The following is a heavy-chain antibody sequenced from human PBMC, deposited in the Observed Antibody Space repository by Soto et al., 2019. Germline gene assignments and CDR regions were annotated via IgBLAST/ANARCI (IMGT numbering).Heavy chain of an antibody. V-gene: IGHV5-51*01. D-gene: IGHD1-1*01. J-gene: IGHJ6*04. CDR2: IHPGESDI. CDR3: ARAPGGYKMDV. CDR1: GYIFTTHW. Sequence: GESLKISCKTSGYIFTTHWIAWVRQMPGEGLEWVGIIHPGESDIRYGPSFEGQVTLSADKSVTTAYLQWSGLRASDTAIYYCARAPGGYKMDVWGKGTSVTVSS.